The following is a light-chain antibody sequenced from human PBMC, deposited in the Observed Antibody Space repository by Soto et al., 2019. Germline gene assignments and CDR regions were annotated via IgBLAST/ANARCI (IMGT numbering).Light chain of an antibody. J-gene: IGLJ1*01. CDR1: SSDVGSYNL. V-gene: IGLV2-23*02. Sequence: QSALTQPASVSGSPGQSITISCTGTSSDVGSYNLVSWYQQHPGKAPKLMIYEVTKRPSGVSDRFSGSKSGNTASLAISGLRGEDEADYYCCSYAGSNYVFGTGTRSPS. CDR2: EVT. CDR3: CSYAGSNYV.